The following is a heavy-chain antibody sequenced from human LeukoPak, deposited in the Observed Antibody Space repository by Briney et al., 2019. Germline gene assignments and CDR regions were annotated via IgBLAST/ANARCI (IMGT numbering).Heavy chain of an antibody. Sequence: GGSLRLSCAASGFTFSSYAMHWVRQAPGKGLEWVAVISYDGSNKYYADSVKGRFTISRDNSKSTLYLQMNSLRAEDTAVYYCARGIVVVVAATEGGPDYWGQGTLVTVSS. V-gene: IGHV3-30*04. D-gene: IGHD2-15*01. J-gene: IGHJ4*02. CDR2: ISYDGSNK. CDR1: GFTFSSYA. CDR3: ARGIVVVVAATEGGPDY.